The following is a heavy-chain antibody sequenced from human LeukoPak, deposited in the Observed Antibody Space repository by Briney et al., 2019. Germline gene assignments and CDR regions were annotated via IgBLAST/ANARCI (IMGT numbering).Heavy chain of an antibody. CDR2: IDHSGST. CDR1: GGSFSGYY. J-gene: IGHJ5*02. CDR3: ARVSNWFDP. Sequence: PSETLSLTCAVYGGSFSGYYWNWIRQPPGKGPEWIGEIDHSGSTNYNPSLKSRVTISADTSKNEFSLKLSSVTAADTAVYYCARVSNWFDPWGQGTLVTVSS. V-gene: IGHV4-34*01.